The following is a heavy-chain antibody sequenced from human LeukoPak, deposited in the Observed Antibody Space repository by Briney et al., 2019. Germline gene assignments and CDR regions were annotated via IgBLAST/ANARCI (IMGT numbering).Heavy chain of an antibody. Sequence: SETLSLTCTVSGGFISSGSYYWSWIRQPAGKGLEWIGRIYTSRSTNYIPSLKSRVTISVDTSKNQFSLKLTSVTAADTAVYYCARIRLSVGYYMDVWGKGTTVTVS. CDR2: IYTSRST. J-gene: IGHJ6*03. D-gene: IGHD6-25*01. CDR3: ARIRLSVGYYMDV. CDR1: GGFISSGSYY. V-gene: IGHV4-61*02.